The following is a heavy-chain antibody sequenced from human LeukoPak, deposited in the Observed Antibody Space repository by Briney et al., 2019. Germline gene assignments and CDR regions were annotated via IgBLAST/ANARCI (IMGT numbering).Heavy chain of an antibody. Sequence: AGGSLRLSCAASGFTFSSYWMHWVRQAPGKGLVWVSRINSDGSSTSYADSVKGRFTISRDNAKNTLYLQMNSLRAEDMALYYCAKDIGTMVRGVIGFGYAFDIWGQGTMVTVSS. V-gene: IGHV3-74*01. CDR1: GFTFSSYW. J-gene: IGHJ3*02. D-gene: IGHD3-10*01. CDR2: INSDGSST. CDR3: AKDIGTMVRGVIGFGYAFDI.